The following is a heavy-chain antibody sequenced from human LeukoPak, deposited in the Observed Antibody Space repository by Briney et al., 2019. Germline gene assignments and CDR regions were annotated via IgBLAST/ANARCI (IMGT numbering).Heavy chain of an antibody. V-gene: IGHV3-64*01. CDR2: ISSNGDST. CDR1: GFTFSSNA. CDR3: ARIEYDYGD. Sequence: GGSLRLSCAASGFTFSSNAMHWVRQAQGKGLEYVSAISSNGDSTYYANSVKGRFTISRDNSKNMLYLQMGSLRAEDTAVYYCARIEYDYGDWGQGTLVTVSS. J-gene: IGHJ4*02. D-gene: IGHD4-17*01.